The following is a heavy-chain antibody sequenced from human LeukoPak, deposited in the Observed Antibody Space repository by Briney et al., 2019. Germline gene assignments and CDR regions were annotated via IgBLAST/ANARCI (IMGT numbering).Heavy chain of an antibody. Sequence: GGSLKISGKGSGASFTSYWSGGVRQLPGKGREWMGIIYPGDSDTKYSPSFQGQVTISADKSISTAYLQWSSLKASDTAMYYCARSHYDSSGYYHFDYWGQGTLVTVSS. V-gene: IGHV5-51*01. CDR2: IYPGDSDT. CDR1: GASFTSYW. CDR3: ARSHYDSSGYYHFDY. D-gene: IGHD3-22*01. J-gene: IGHJ4*02.